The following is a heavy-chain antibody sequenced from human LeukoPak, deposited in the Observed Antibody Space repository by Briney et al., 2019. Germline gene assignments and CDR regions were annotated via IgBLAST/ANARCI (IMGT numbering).Heavy chain of an antibody. J-gene: IGHJ6*03. CDR3: ARDWSDMKYSGIFLDHYMDV. CDR1: GFTFSDYY. CDR2: ISSNGYTM. Sequence: GGSLRLSCAASGFTFSDYYMNWIRQAPGKGLEWVSYISSNGYTMYYADSVKGRFTISRDNTKNSLSLEMNSLRAEDTAVYYCARDWSDMKYSGIFLDHYMDVWGKGTTVTVS. V-gene: IGHV3-11*04. D-gene: IGHD1-26*01.